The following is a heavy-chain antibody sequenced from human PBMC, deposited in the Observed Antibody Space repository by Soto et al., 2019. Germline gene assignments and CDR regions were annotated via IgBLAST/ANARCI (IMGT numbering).Heavy chain of an antibody. CDR2: IKQDGSEK. Sequence: EVQLVESGGGLVQPGGSLRLSCAASGFTFSSYWMSWVRQAPGKGLEWVANIKQDGSEKYYVASVKGRFTISRDNAKNSLYLQMNSLSAEDPAVYYCARSHEDDFDYWGQGTLVTVSS. CDR1: GFTFSSYW. J-gene: IGHJ4*02. V-gene: IGHV3-7*01. CDR3: ARSHEDDFDY.